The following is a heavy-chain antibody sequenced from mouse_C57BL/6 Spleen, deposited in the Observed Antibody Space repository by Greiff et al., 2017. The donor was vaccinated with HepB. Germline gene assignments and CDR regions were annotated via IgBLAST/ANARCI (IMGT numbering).Heavy chain of an antibody. D-gene: IGHD2-5*01. V-gene: IGHV5-4*01. CDR1: GFTFSSYA. CDR3: ARDQGVVTFDY. CDR2: ISDGGSYT. J-gene: IGHJ2*01. Sequence: EVQLVESGGGLVKPGGSLKLSCAASGFTFSSYAMSWVRQTPEKRLEWVATISDGGSYTYYTDNVKGRFTISRDNAKNNLYLQMSHLKSEDTAMYYCARDQGVVTFDYWGQGTTLTVSS.